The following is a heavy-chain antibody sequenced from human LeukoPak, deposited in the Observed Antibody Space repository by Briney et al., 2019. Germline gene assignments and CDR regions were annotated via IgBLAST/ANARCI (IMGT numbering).Heavy chain of an antibody. CDR2: IYYSGST. V-gene: IGHV4-59*08. D-gene: IGHD6-13*01. CDR1: GGSSSSYY. Sequence: SETLSLTSTVSGGSSSSYYWSWIRQPPGKGLEWIGYIYYSGSTNYNPSLKSRVTISVDTSKNQFSLKLSSVTAADTAVYYCATQSSWPTGGFDYWGQGTLVTVSS. CDR3: ATQSSWPTGGFDY. J-gene: IGHJ4*02.